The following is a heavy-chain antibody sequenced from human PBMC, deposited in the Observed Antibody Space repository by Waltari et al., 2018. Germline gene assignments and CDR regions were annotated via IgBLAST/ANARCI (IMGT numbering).Heavy chain of an antibody. CDR3: AKDRGGGYGGLRPNAFDI. CDR2: IRYEGSNK. CDR1: GFTFRYFG. Sequence: HLVESGGGVVQPGGSLRLSCAASGFTFRYFGMHWVRQAPGKGREWGVFIRYEGSNKEYVDSVKGRFSISRDNSRNTVYLQMNSLRVEDTAVYYCAKDRGGGYGGLRPNAFDIWGEGTRVIVSS. J-gene: IGHJ3*02. D-gene: IGHD3-10*01. V-gene: IGHV3-30*02.